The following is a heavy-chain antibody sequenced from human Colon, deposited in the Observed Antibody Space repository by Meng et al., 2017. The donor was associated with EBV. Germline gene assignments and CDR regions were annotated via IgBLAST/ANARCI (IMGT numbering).Heavy chain of an antibody. CDR1: GGSLSSRNW. CDR2: IYHSGST. J-gene: IGHJ4*02. Sequence: QVHLQEWGPGLVKPSGTLSLTCAVSGGSLSSRNWWSWVRQPPGKGLEWIGEIYHSGSTNYNPSLKSRVTISVDESKNQFSLRLSSVTAADTAVYYCARVGAYCGGDCYHPRWGQGTLVTVSS. CDR3: ARVGAYCGGDCYHPR. V-gene: IGHV4-4*02. D-gene: IGHD2-21*02.